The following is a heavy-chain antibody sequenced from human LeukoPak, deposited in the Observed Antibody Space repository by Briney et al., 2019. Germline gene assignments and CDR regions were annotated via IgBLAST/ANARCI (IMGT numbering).Heavy chain of an antibody. CDR2: ISYDGSNK. CDR3: ARGGYSYGSVKDFDY. D-gene: IGHD5-18*01. J-gene: IGHJ4*02. CDR1: GFTFSSYA. V-gene: IGHV3-30-3*01. Sequence: GGSLRLSCAASGFTFSSYAMHWVRQAPGKGLEWVAVISYDGSNKYYADSVKGRFTISRDNSKNTLYLQMNSLRAEDTAVYYCARGGYSYGSVKDFDYWGQGTQVTVSS.